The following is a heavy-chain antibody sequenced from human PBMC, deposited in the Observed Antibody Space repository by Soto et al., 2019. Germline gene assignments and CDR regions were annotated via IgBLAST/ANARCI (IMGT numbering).Heavy chain of an antibody. D-gene: IGHD3-22*01. J-gene: IGHJ4*02. CDR3: ADHDSVGHYAEY. V-gene: IGHV4-39*01. Sequence: QLQLQESAPGLVKPSETLSLTCTVSDDSVTISAYYSGWIRQPPGKGLEWIGSIHYSGSTYYNPAIECRVIISADTSKKRFYLKMTSVTAAEAAVYYCADHDSVGHYAEYWGQGTMVTVSA. CDR1: DDSVTISAYY. CDR2: IHYSGST.